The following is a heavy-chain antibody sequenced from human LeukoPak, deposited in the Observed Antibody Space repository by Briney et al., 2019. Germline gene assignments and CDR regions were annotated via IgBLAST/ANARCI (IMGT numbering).Heavy chain of an antibody. V-gene: IGHV3-30*03. CDR2: ISYDGSNK. Sequence: GGSLSLSCAASGFTFSSYGMHGLRQAPGEGLEWVAVISYDGSNKYYAYSVKVRFTISRDNSKNTLYLQMNSLRAEDTAVYYCVSTRFDYWGQGTLVIVSS. J-gene: IGHJ4*02. CDR3: VSTRFDY. CDR1: GFTFSSYG. D-gene: IGHD4-11*01.